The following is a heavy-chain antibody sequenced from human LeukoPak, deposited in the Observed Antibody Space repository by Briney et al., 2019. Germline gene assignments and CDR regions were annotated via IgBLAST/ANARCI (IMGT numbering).Heavy chain of an antibody. D-gene: IGHD3-10*01. J-gene: IGHJ6*03. V-gene: IGHV1-18*01. CDR2: ISAYNGYT. CDR1: GYTFSRYG. Sequence: ASVKVSCKASGYTFSRYGINWVRQAPGQGLEWMGWISAYNGYTDFAQKLQGRVTMTTDTSTSTASTELGSLRSDDTAVYYCARVGINRLMWSGEKNYYYYMDVWGKGTTVTISS. CDR3: ARVGINRLMWSGEKNYYYYMDV.